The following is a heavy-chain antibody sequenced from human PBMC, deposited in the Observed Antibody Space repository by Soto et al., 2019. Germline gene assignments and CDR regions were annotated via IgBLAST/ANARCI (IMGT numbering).Heavy chain of an antibody. V-gene: IGHV4-59*01. J-gene: IGHJ6*02. CDR1: GDNIGSYC. D-gene: IGHD2-21*02. Sequence: ASETLSLTCTVSGDNIGSYCGSWIRKPPKKGVDWIGYIYDSGSNHYNPSLKSRVTISEDTSKNQFSLKLSSVTAADTAVYYCARTYCGGDCPAGDYYYGMDVWGQGTTVTVSS. CDR3: ARTYCGGDCPAGDYYYGMDV. CDR2: IYDSGSN.